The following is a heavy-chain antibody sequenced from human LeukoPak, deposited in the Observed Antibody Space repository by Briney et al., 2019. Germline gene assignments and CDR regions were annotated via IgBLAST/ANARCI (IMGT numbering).Heavy chain of an antibody. D-gene: IGHD5-24*01. CDR2: INPNSGGT. CDR1: GYTFTGYY. V-gene: IGHV1-2*02. CDR3: ARRGDGYKPFDY. J-gene: IGHJ4*02. Sequence: ASVKVSCKASGYTFTGYYMHLVRQAPGQGLERMGWINPNSGGTNYAQKFQGRVTMTRDTSISTAYMELSRLRSDDTAVYYCARRGDGYKPFDYWGQGTLVTVSS.